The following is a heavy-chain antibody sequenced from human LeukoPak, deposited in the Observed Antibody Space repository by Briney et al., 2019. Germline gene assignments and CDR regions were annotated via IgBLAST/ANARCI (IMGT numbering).Heavy chain of an antibody. Sequence: PSDTLSLTCIVSGGPISSSSHYWGWIRQPPRKGLEWIGSIYHSGSTVYNPSLKSRVAISVDTSRNQFSLKLNSVTASDTAVYYCARNTTVTDWYFDLWGRGTLVTVSS. J-gene: IGHJ2*01. D-gene: IGHD4-17*01. CDR1: GGPISSSSHY. V-gene: IGHV4-39*01. CDR2: IYHSGST. CDR3: ARNTTVTDWYFDL.